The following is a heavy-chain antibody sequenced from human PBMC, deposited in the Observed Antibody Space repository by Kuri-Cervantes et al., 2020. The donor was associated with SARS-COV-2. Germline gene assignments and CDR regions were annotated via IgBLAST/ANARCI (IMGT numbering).Heavy chain of an antibody. CDR3: ARFGIRITIFGVPKGFDY. CDR1: GFTFSSYW. J-gene: IGHJ4*01. Sequence: GGSLRLSCAASGFTFSSYWMSWVRQAQGKGLEWVANIKKDGSEKYYVDSVKGRFTISRDNAKNSLYLQMNSLRAEDADVYYRARFGIRITIFGVPKGFDYWGQGTLVTVSS. V-gene: IGHV3-7*05. CDR2: IKKDGSEK. D-gene: IGHD3-3*01.